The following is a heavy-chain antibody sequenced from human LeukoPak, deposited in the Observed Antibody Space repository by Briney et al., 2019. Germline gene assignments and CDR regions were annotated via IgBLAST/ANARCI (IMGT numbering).Heavy chain of an antibody. CDR1: GFTFSSYS. Sequence: GGSLRLSCAASGFTFSSYSMNWVRQAPGKGLEWVSSISSSSSYIYYADSVKGRLTISRDNAKNSLYLQMNSLRAEDTAVYYCARDKAFYGSGSYYPDAFDIWGQGTMVTVSS. D-gene: IGHD3-10*01. CDR3: ARDKAFYGSGSYYPDAFDI. CDR2: ISSSSSYI. V-gene: IGHV3-21*01. J-gene: IGHJ3*02.